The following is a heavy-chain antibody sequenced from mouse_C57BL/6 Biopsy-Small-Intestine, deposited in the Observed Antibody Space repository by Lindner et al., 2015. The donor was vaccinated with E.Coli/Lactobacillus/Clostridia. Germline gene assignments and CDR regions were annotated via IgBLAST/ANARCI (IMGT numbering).Heavy chain of an antibody. J-gene: IGHJ1*02. Sequence: SVKVSCKASGGSFTNFAISWVRQAPGQGLEWMGGIIPISATVNYAQRLQGRVTITADKSTTTSHMELRSLRSEDTAVYYCGSFAGSPNYHNQYALDVWGQGTTVTVSS. V-gene: IGHV1S26*01. CDR2: IIPISATV. CDR1: GGSFTNFA. CDR3: GSFAGSPNYHNQYALDV. D-gene: IGHD2-1*01.